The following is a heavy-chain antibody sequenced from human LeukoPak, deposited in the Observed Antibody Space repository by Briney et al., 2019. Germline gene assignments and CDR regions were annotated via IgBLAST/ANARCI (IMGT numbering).Heavy chain of an antibody. CDR1: GGTFSSYA. V-gene: IGHV1-69*13. J-gene: IGHJ6*03. CDR2: IIPIFGTA. D-gene: IGHD2-15*01. CDR3: ARGQGYCSGGNCYSSGGYYMDV. Sequence: SVKVSCKASGGTFSSYAISWVRQAPGQGLEWMGGIIPIFGTANYAQKFQGRVTITADESTSTAYMELSSLRSEDTAVYYCARGQGYCSGGNCYSSGGYYMDVWGKGTTVTVSS.